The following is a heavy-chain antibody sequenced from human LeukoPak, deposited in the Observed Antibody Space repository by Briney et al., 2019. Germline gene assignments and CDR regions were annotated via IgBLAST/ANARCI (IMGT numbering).Heavy chain of an antibody. CDR3: ARDSGSYGSDWFDP. D-gene: IGHD1-26*01. CDR2: ISAYNGNT. V-gene: IGHV1-18*01. CDR1: GYTFTSYG. J-gene: IGHJ5*02. Sequence: ASVKVSCKASGYTFTSYGISWVRQAPGQGLEWMGWISAYNGNTNYAQKLQGRVTMTTDTSTSTAYMELRSLSSDDTAAYYCARDSGSYGSDWFDPWGQGTLVTVSS.